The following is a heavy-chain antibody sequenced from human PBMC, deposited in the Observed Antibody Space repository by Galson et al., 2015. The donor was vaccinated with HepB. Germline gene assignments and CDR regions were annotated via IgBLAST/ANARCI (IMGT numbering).Heavy chain of an antibody. Sequence: TLSLTCTVSGGSISSGGYYWSWIRQHPGKGLEWIGYIYYSGSTYYNPSLKSRVTISVDTSKNQFSLKLSSVTAADTAVYYCAREGGATVTTRPDAFDIWGQGTMVTISS. V-gene: IGHV4-31*03. D-gene: IGHD4-11*01. CDR3: AREGGATVTTRPDAFDI. CDR1: GGSISSGGYY. CDR2: IYYSGST. J-gene: IGHJ3*02.